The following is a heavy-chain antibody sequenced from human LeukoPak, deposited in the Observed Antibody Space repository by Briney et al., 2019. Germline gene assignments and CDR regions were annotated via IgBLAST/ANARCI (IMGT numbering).Heavy chain of an antibody. CDR2: FDPEDGET. Sequence: ASVTVSCRVSGYTLTELSMHWVRQAPGKGLEWMGGFDPEDGETIYAQKFQGRVTMTEDTSTDTAYMELGSLRSEDTAVYYCATVRAVRGVIVWFDPWGQGTLVTVSS. CDR3: ATVRAVRGVIVWFDP. V-gene: IGHV1-24*01. CDR1: GYTLTELS. J-gene: IGHJ5*02. D-gene: IGHD3-10*01.